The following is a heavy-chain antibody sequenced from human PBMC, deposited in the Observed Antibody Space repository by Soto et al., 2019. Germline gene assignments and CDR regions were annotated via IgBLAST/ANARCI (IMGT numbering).Heavy chain of an antibody. D-gene: IGHD2-15*01. Sequence: PSETLSLTCTVSGGSISSSSYYWGWIRQPPGKGLEWIGSIYYSGSTYYNPSLKSRVTISVDTSKNQFSLKLSSVTAADTAVYYCARGGTLEYYYYMDVWGKGTTVTV. J-gene: IGHJ6*03. CDR1: GGSISSSSYY. CDR3: ARGGTLEYYYYMDV. CDR2: IYYSGST. V-gene: IGHV4-39*01.